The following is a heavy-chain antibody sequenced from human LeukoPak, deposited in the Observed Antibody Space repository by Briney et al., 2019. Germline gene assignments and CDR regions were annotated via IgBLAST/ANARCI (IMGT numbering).Heavy chain of an antibody. CDR1: GFTVSSNY. V-gene: IGHV3-53*01. CDR2: IYSGGST. CDR3: ARDRRYCSGSSCYSGVDY. Sequence: PGGSLRLSCAPSGFTVSSNYMTWVRHAPGKGLEWVSDIYSGGSTYYGDSVKGRFTISRDNSKNTLYLQMNSLRAEDTAVYYCARDRRYCSGSSCYSGVDYWGQGTLVTVSS. D-gene: IGHD2-15*01. J-gene: IGHJ4*02.